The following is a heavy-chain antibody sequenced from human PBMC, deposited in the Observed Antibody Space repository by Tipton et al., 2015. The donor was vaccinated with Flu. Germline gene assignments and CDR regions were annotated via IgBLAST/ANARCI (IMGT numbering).Heavy chain of an antibody. J-gene: IGHJ3*01. Sequence: TLSLTCSVSGDSIASRYYWGWIRQPPGQGLEWIGRIYMGGRTNYNPSLKSRVTMSLDLFKNQISLRLSSVTAAETAVYYCARERRGGWPFYDAFDFWGQGTTVTVSS. V-gene: IGHV4-4*07. CDR1: GDSIASRYY. CDR3: ARERRGGWPFYDAFDF. CDR2: IYMGGRT. D-gene: IGHD6-19*01.